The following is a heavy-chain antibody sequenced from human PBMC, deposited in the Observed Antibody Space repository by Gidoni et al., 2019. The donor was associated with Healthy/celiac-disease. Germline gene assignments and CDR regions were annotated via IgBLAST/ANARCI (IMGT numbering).Heavy chain of an antibody. D-gene: IGHD1-26*01. CDR1: VFTFRDYY. CDR3: ARDRYSGSYYRFYAFDI. Sequence: QVQLLESGGGLVKPGWSLRLSCEASVFTFRDYYMSWIRQAPGTGLEWVSYISSSGSTIYYADSVKGRFTISRDNAKNSLYRQMNSLRAEDTAVYYCARDRYSGSYYRFYAFDIWGQGTMVTVSS. J-gene: IGHJ3*02. V-gene: IGHV3-11*01. CDR2: ISSSGSTI.